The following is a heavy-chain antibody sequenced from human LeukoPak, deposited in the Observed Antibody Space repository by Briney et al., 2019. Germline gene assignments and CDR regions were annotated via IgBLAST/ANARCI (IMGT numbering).Heavy chain of an antibody. Sequence: PGGSLRLSCAASGFTFSSYGMSWVRQAPGKGLEWVSVISGSGGSTYYADSVKGRFSISRDNSKNTLYLQMNSLKTEDTAVYYCTRDQTPYYWGQGTLVTVSS. J-gene: IGHJ4*02. CDR2: ISGSGGST. V-gene: IGHV3-23*01. CDR1: GFTFSSYG. CDR3: TRDQTPYY.